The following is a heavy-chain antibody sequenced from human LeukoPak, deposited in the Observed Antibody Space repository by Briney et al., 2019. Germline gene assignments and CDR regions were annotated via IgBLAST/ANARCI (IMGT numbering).Heavy chain of an antibody. V-gene: IGHV4-59*01. CDR2: IYYTGSS. D-gene: IGHD2/OR15-2a*01. CDR1: GGSISIYY. Sequence: PSETLSLTCTVSGGSISIYYWNWIRQPPGKGLEWVGYIYYTGSSSYNPSLKSRVTMSVDTSKNQFSLNLRSVTAADTAVYYCARDTGGGENSIYGGQGILVTVSS. CDR3: ARDTGGGENSIY. J-gene: IGHJ4*02.